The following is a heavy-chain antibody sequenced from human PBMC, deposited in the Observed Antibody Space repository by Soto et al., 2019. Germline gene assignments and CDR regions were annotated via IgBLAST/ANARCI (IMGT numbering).Heavy chain of an antibody. J-gene: IGHJ4*02. Sequence: ASVKVSCKASGYTFTSYGISWVRQAPGQGLEWMGWISAYNGNTNYAQKLQGRVTMTTDTSTSTAYMELRSLRSDDTAVYYCAREVEEITMIVVVTLDYWGQGTLVTVSS. CDR1: GYTFTSYG. CDR2: ISAYNGNT. V-gene: IGHV1-18*01. D-gene: IGHD3-22*01. CDR3: AREVEEITMIVVVTLDY.